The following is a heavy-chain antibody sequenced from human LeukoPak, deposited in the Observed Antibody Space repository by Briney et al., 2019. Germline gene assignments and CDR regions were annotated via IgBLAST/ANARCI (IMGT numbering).Heavy chain of an antibody. J-gene: IGHJ4*02. CDR1: GFSLSTSGVG. CDR3: AHRPQGGYDSSGYYYYRPLFYFDY. Sequence: SGTTLVNPTQTLTLTCTFSGFSLSTSGVGVGWMRQPPGKALEWLALIYWDDDKRYSPSLKSRLTITKDTSKNQVVLTMTNMDPVDTATYYRAHRPQGGYDSSGYYYYRPLFYFDYWGQGTLVTVSS. V-gene: IGHV2-5*02. D-gene: IGHD3-22*01. CDR2: IYWDDDK.